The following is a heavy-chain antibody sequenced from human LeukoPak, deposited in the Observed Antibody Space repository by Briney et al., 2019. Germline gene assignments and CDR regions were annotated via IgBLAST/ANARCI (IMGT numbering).Heavy chain of an antibody. V-gene: IGHV3-21*04. J-gene: IGHJ4*02. CDR2: ISSSSSYI. CDR1: GFTFSSYS. CDR3: ARDYGDYGYYFDY. Sequence: GGSLRLSCAASGFTFSSYSMNWVRQAPGKGLEWVSSISSSSSYIYYADSVKGRFTISRDNAKNSLYLQMNSLRAEDTAVYYCARDYGDYGYYFDYWGQGTLVTVSS. D-gene: IGHD4-17*01.